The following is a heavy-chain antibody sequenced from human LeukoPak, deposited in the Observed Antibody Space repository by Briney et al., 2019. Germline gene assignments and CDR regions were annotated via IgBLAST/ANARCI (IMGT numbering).Heavy chain of an antibody. CDR1: GFTFSDYY. CDR2: ISNSHTDI. J-gene: IGHJ4*02. CDR3: ATYSTSPRRAFDY. Sequence: GGSLRLSCAASGFTFSDYYMSWIRQAPGKGLEWVSYISNSHTDIYYADSVKGRFTISRDNAKNSLFLQMNSLRAEDSAVYYCATYSTSPRRAFDYWGQGALVTVSS. D-gene: IGHD4-11*01. V-gene: IGHV3-11*01.